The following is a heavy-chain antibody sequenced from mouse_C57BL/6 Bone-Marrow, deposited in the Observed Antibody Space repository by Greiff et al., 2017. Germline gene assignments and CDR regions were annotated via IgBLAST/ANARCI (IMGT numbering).Heavy chain of an antibody. D-gene: IGHD1-1*01. CDR2: IHPNSGST. CDR3: ARSDYYGSSYGLGWYFDV. Sequence: QVQLQQPGAELVKPGASVKLSCKASGYTFTSYWMHWVKQRPGQGLEWIGMIHPNSGSTNYNEKFKSKATLTVDTSSSTAYMQLSSLTSEDSAVYYCARSDYYGSSYGLGWYFDVWGKGTTVTVSS. CDR1: GYTFTSYW. V-gene: IGHV1-64*01. J-gene: IGHJ1*03.